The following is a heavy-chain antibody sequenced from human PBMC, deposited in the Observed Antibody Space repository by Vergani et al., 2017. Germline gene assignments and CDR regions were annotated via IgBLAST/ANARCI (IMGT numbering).Heavy chain of an antibody. J-gene: IGHJ2*01. D-gene: IGHD3-16*01. CDR1: GDSIISRSYY. V-gene: IGHV4-39*01. CDR2: IYNSGNG. CDR3: ASGKYYSDSTSHFRGRYFDV. Sequence: QLQLQESGPGLVKASETLSLTCTVSGDSIISRSYYWGWIRQPPGKGLEWIGSIYNSGNGDSSSSLKSRVTISADTSNNQFSLRLTSVTAADTAVYYCASGKYYSDSTSHFRGRYFDVWVRGTLVTVPS.